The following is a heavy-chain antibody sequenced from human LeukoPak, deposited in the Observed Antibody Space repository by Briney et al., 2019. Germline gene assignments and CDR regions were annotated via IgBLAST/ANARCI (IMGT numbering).Heavy chain of an antibody. CDR2: ISSSGSTI. CDR3: ARDRKWLQLRRHWYFDL. CDR1: GFTFSDYY. Sequence: GGSLRLSCAASGFTFSDYYMSWIRQAPGKGLEWVSYISSSGSTIYYADSVKGRFTISRDNAKNSLYLQMNSLRAEDTAVYYCARDRKWLQLRRHWYFDLWGRGTLVTVSS. V-gene: IGHV3-11*01. J-gene: IGHJ2*01. D-gene: IGHD5-24*01.